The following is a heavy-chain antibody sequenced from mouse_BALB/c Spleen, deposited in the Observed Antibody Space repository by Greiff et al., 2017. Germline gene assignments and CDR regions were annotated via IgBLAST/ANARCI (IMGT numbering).Heavy chain of an antibody. Sequence: EVQGVESGGGLVQPGGSRKLSCAASGFTFSSFGMHWVRQAPEKGLEWVAYISSGSSTIYYADTVKGRFTISRDNPKNTLFLQMTSLRSEDTAMYYCARSRGYYYAMDYWGQGTSVTVSS. CDR1: GFTFSSFG. CDR2: ISSGSSTI. CDR3: ARSRGYYYAMDY. V-gene: IGHV5-17*02. D-gene: IGHD2-2*01. J-gene: IGHJ4*01.